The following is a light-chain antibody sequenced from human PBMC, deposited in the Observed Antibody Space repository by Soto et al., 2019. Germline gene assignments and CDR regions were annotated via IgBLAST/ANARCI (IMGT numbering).Light chain of an antibody. Sequence: EIVLTQSPGTLSLSSGERATLSCRASQSVSSSYLAWYQQKPGQAPRLLIYGASSRATGIPDRFSGSGSGTDFTLTISRLEPEDFAVYYCQQYGSSPLCTFGPGTKVDIK. V-gene: IGKV3-20*01. CDR1: QSVSSSY. J-gene: IGKJ3*01. CDR3: QQYGSSPLCT. CDR2: GAS.